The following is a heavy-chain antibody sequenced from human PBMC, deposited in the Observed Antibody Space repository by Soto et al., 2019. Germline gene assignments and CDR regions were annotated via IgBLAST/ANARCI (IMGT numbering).Heavy chain of an antibody. V-gene: IGHV4-31*03. D-gene: IGHD3-10*01. J-gene: IGHJ5*02. CDR3: ARQVRSITMVRGVIKYNWFDP. CDR2: IYYSGST. Sequence: SETLSLTCTVFGGSISSGCYYWSWIRQHQGKGPEWIGYIYYSGSTYYNPSLKSRVTISVDTSKNQFSLKLSSVTAADTAVYYCARQVRSITMVRGVIKYNWFDPWGQGTLVTVS. CDR1: GGSISSGCYY.